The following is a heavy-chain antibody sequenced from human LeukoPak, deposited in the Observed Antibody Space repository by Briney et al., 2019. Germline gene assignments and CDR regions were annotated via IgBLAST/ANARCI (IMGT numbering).Heavy chain of an antibody. V-gene: IGHV4-39*02. Sequence: PSETLSLTCTVSGGSISSSNFYWGWIRQPPGRGLEWIGSIYYRGTTYYNPSLKSRVTISVDTSKNQVSLKLSSVTAADTAVYYCARDRNHYYDSSGDAFDIWGQGTMVTVSS. CDR2: IYYRGTT. D-gene: IGHD3-22*01. CDR3: ARDRNHYYDSSGDAFDI. J-gene: IGHJ3*02. CDR1: GGSISSSNFY.